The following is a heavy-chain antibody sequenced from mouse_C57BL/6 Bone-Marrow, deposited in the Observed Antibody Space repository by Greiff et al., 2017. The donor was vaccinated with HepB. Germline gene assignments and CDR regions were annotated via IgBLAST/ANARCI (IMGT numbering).Heavy chain of an antibody. Sequence: EVQLVQSGAELVRPGASVKLSCTASGFNIKDDYMHWVKQRPEQGLEWIGWIDPENGDTEYASKFQGKATITADTSSNTAYLQLSSMTSEDTAVYYCTLISYFGCWGQGTTLTVSS. V-gene: IGHV14-4*01. CDR1: GFNIKDDY. J-gene: IGHJ2*01. CDR2: IDPENGDT. CDR3: TLISYFGC.